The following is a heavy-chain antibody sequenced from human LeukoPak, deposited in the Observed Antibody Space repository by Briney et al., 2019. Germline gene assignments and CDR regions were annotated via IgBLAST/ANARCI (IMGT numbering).Heavy chain of an antibody. D-gene: IGHD6-19*01. CDR2: INPKSGGT. J-gene: IGHJ4*02. CDR1: GYTFTDYN. V-gene: IGHV1-2*02. CDR3: ATISSGWPLYFDC. Sequence: ASVKVACKASGYTFTDYNLHWVRQAPGEGVEWMGWINPKSGGTKFAQKHQGGVTMTADTSIDTAYLELSNLKSDDTAIYYCATISSGWPLYFDCWGQGTLVTVSS.